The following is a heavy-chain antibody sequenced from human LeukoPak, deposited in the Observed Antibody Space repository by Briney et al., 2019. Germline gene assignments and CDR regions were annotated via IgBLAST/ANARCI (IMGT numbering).Heavy chain of an antibody. CDR2: IYSSGTT. CDR1: GGSITSYY. D-gene: IGHD5-12*01. Sequence: SETLSLTCTVSGGSITSYYWSWLRQPAGKGLEWIGRIYSSGTTNYNPSLKSRVTMSIDTSKTQFSLKLSSVTAADTAVYYCAREGRINDYLGDAFDIWGQGTMVTVSS. V-gene: IGHV4-4*07. CDR3: AREGRINDYLGDAFDI. J-gene: IGHJ3*02.